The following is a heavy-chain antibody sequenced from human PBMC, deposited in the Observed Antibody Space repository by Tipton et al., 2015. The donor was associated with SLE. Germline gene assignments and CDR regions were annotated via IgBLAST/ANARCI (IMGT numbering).Heavy chain of an antibody. CDR2: VYYSGRT. CDR3: ARAGGSSSCFDY. CDR1: GGSISSHY. Sequence: TLSLTCNVSGGSISSHYWTWIRQPPGRGLEWIGCVYYSGRTNYNPSLKSRVTISVDTSKNQLSLKLNSVTAADTAVYYCARAGGSSSCFDYWGQGTLVSVSS. D-gene: IGHD2-2*01. V-gene: IGHV4-59*11. J-gene: IGHJ4*02.